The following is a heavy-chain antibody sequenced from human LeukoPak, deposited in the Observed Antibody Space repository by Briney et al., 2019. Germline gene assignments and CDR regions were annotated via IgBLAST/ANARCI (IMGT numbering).Heavy chain of an antibody. CDR2: INPNSGGT. CDR3: ARDSSGWSKGY. Sequence: GASVKVSCKASGYTFTGYHMHWVRQAPGQGLEWMGWINPNSGGTNYAQKFQGRVTMTRATSISTAYMELSRLRSDDTAVYYCARDSSGWSKGYWGQGTLVTVSS. J-gene: IGHJ4*02. CDR1: GYTFTGYH. V-gene: IGHV1-2*02. D-gene: IGHD6-19*01.